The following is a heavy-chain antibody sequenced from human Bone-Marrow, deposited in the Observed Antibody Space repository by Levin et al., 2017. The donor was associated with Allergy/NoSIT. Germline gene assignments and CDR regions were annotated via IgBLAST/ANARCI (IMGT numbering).Heavy chain of an antibody. CDR2: INKDGSEK. Sequence: SSETLSLTCAVSGFNFSNYWMSWVRQAPGKGLEWVANINKDGSEKYYVDSVEGRFTISRDNAKNSLSLQMNTLRAEDTAIYYCAGPSGSYFYWGQGILVTVSS. V-gene: IGHV3-7*01. CDR3: AGPSGSYFY. CDR1: GFNFSNYW. J-gene: IGHJ4*02. D-gene: IGHD1-26*01.